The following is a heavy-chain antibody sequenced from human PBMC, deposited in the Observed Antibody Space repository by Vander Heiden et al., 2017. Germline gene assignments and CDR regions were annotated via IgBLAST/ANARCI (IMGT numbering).Heavy chain of an antibody. CDR3: AKAGCSSTTCYGNV. Sequence: VQFLESGGGLVQPGGSLRPSCAASGFPFNTYARSWVRQAPGKGLEWVSSISDSGGTTYYADSVRGRFTISRDNSKNTLYLQMNSLRVEDTAVYYCAKAGCSSTTCYGNVWGQGTMVTVSS. CDR1: GFPFNTYA. CDR2: ISDSGGTT. V-gene: IGHV3-23*01. D-gene: IGHD2-2*01. J-gene: IGHJ3*01.